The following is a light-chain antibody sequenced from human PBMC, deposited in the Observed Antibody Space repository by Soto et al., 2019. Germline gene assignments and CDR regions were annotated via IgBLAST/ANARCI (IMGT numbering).Light chain of an antibody. CDR2: AAS. CDR1: ERINTY. CDR3: PQANSPPPT. J-gene: IGKJ4*01. V-gene: IGKV1-12*01. Sequence: DIQITQSPSSVSASVGDRVTITCRSSERINTYLAWYQQQPGKAPKLLIYAASTWQSGVPSRFSGSGPGTEFTLTISNLQPEDFATYFCPQANSPPPTFGGATKGDIK.